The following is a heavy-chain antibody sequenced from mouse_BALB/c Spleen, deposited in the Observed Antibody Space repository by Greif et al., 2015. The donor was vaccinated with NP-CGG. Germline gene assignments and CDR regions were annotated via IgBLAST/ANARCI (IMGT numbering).Heavy chain of an antibody. CDR1: GFTFSDYY. J-gene: IGHJ2*01. V-gene: IGHV5-4*02. Sequence: EVKLMESGGGLVKPGGSLKLSCAASGFTFSDYYMYWVRQTPEKRLEWVATISDGGSYTYYPDSVKGRFTISRDDAKNNLYLQMSSLKSEDTAMYYCARGGYLDYWGQGTTLTVSS. CDR2: ISDGGSYT. CDR3: ARGGYLDY.